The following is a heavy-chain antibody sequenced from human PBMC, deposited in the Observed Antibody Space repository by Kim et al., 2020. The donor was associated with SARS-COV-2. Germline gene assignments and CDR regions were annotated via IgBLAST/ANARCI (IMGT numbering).Heavy chain of an antibody. Sequence: GGSLRLSCAASGFTFSSYWMHWVRQAPGKGLVWVSRINSDGSSTSYADSVKGRFTISRDNAMNTLYLQMNSLRAEDTAVYYCAREEGSGWPFDCWGQGTLGTVSS. D-gene: IGHD6-19*01. CDR1: GFTFSSYW. CDR3: AREEGSGWPFDC. V-gene: IGHV3-74*01. J-gene: IGHJ4*02. CDR2: INSDGSST.